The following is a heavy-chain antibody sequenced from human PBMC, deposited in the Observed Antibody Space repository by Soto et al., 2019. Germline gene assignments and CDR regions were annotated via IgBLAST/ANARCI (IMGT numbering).Heavy chain of an antibody. CDR3: GRENQFHYFDS. J-gene: IGHJ4*02. CDR1: GDSISSGRSY. CDR2: INYNGIT. D-gene: IGHD2-21*01. Sequence: QVQLQESGPGLVKPSQALSLTCTVSGDSISSGRSYWSWIRQHPGKGLEWIGYINYNGITHYHPSLKSRVTISVDTSKNQFSLKLTSVTAADTAVYYCGRENQFHYFDSWGQGTLVTVSS. V-gene: IGHV4-31*03.